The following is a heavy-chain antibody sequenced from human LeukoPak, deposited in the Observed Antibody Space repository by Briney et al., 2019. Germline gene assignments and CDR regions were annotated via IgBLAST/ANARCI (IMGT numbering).Heavy chain of an antibody. CDR1: GGSISSYY. J-gene: IGHJ6*03. Sequence: SETLSLTCTVSGGSISSYYWSWIRQPPGKGLEWIGYIYYSGSTYYNPSLKSRVTISVDTSKNQFSLKLSSVTAADTAVYYCARTAPYYYDSSGTYYYYYYMDVWGKGTTVTVSS. V-gene: IGHV4-59*08. CDR3: ARTAPYYYDSSGTYYYYYYMDV. D-gene: IGHD3-22*01. CDR2: IYYSGST.